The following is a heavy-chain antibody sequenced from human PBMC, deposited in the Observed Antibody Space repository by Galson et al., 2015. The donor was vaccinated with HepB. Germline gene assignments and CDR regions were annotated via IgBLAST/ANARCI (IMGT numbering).Heavy chain of an antibody. Sequence: SLRLSCAASGFTFSSYSMNWVRQAPGKGLEWVSYISSSSSTIYYADSVKGRFTISRDNAKNSLYLQMNSLRAEDTAVYYCARVGDFWSASYYYYGMDVWGQGTTVTVSS. CDR3: ARVGDFWSASYYYYGMDV. CDR1: GFTFSSYS. J-gene: IGHJ6*02. V-gene: IGHV3-48*04. D-gene: IGHD3-3*01. CDR2: ISSSSSTI.